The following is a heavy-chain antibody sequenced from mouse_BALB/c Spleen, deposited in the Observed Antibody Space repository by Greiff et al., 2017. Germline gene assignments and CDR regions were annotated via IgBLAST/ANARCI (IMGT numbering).Heavy chain of an antibody. D-gene: IGHD2-14*01. Sequence: EVKLQESGPSLVKPSQTLSLTCSVTGDSITSGYWNWIRKFPGNKLEYMGYISYSGSTYYNPSLKSRISITRDTSKNQYYLQLNSVTTEDTATYYCARGGVYYRYPAWFAYWGQGTLVTVSA. J-gene: IGHJ3*01. V-gene: IGHV3-8*02. CDR3: ARGGVYYRYPAWFAY. CDR2: ISYSGST. CDR1: GDSITSGY.